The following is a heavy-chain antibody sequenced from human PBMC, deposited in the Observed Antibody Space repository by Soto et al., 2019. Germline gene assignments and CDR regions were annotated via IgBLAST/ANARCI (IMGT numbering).Heavy chain of an antibody. J-gene: IGHJ4*02. V-gene: IGHV4-59*08. D-gene: IGHD5-12*01. CDR2: IYYSGST. Sequence: SETLSLTCTVSGGSISSYYWSWIRQPPGKGLEWIGYIYYSGSTNYNPSLKSRVTISVDTSKNQFSLKLSSVTAADTAVYYCARLQGDIVATIFDYWGQGTLVTAPQ. CDR3: ARLQGDIVATIFDY. CDR1: GGSISSYY.